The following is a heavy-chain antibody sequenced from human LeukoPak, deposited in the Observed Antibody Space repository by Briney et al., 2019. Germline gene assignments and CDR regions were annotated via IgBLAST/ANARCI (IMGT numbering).Heavy chain of an antibody. CDR3: ARDYDILTGPMDV. Sequence: ASVKVSCKASGYTFTGYYMHWVRQAPGQGLEWMGWINPNSGGTNYTQKFQGWVTMTRDTSISTAHMELSRLRSDDTAVYYCARDYDILTGPMDVWGQGTTVTVSS. D-gene: IGHD3-9*01. CDR1: GYTFTGYY. CDR2: INPNSGGT. J-gene: IGHJ6*02. V-gene: IGHV1-2*04.